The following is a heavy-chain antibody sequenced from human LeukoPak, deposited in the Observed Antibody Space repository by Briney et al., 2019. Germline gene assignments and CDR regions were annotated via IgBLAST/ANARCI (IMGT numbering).Heavy chain of an antibody. D-gene: IGHD3-10*01. CDR3: ARDWAGGPHDY. V-gene: IGHV3-11*04. Sequence: GGSLRLSCAASGFTFSDFYMSWIRQAPGKGLEWVSYISSSGNNIYYADSVKGRFTISRDNAKNSLYLQMNSLRAEETAVYFCARDWAGGPHDYWGQGTLVTVSS. CDR1: GFTFSDFY. J-gene: IGHJ4*02. CDR2: ISSSGNNI.